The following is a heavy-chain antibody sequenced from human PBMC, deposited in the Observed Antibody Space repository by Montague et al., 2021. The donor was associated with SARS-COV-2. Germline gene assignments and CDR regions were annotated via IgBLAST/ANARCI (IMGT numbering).Heavy chain of an antibody. CDR1: GGSISSNF. CDR2: IYYSGST. V-gene: IGHV4-59*01. Sequence: SETLSLTCTVSGGSISSNFWSWIRQPPGKRMEWNGYIYYSGSTNYDPSHKSRVTISVDTSKKQFSLQLSAVTAADTAVYYCARTRGYGPLFDFWGQGTLVTVSS. CDR3: ARTRGYGPLFDF. J-gene: IGHJ4*02. D-gene: IGHD5-12*01.